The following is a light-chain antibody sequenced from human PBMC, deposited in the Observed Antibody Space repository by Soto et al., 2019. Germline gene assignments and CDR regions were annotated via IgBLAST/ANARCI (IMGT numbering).Light chain of an antibody. V-gene: IGKV2-30*01. Sequence: DVVMTQSPLSLPVTLGQPASMSCRSSQSLEYSDGNTYLNWFQQRPGQSPRRLIYKVSNRDSGVPDRFSGSGSGTDFTLKISRVEAEDVGVYYCMQGTHWPWTFGQGTKVEIK. J-gene: IGKJ1*01. CDR3: MQGTHWPWT. CDR2: KVS. CDR1: QSLEYSDGNTY.